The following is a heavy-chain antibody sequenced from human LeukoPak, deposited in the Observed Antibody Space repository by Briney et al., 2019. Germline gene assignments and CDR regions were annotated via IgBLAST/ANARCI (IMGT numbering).Heavy chain of an antibody. CDR2: ISYDGSHE. Sequence: GRSLRLSCAASGFTFSSWGMHWVRQAPGKGLEWVAFISYDGSHEYCADSVKGRFTISRDNSKNTVCLQMNSLGAEDTAVYYCARNSYFGSGSYYDNPWYFDDWGQGTLVTVSS. CDR1: GFTFSSWG. J-gene: IGHJ4*02. D-gene: IGHD3-10*01. V-gene: IGHV3-30*19. CDR3: ARNSYFGSGSYYDNPWYFDD.